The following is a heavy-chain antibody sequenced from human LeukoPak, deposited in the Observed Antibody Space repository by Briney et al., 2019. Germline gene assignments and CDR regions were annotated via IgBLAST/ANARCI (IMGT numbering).Heavy chain of an antibody. V-gene: IGHV3-7*01. CDR3: ARVLFPVFDY. CDR1: EFTFSSYW. D-gene: IGHD2-21*01. Sequence: GGSLRLSCAASEFTFSSYWMNWVRQAPGKRLEWVANIKQDGSEKYYVDSVKGRFTISRDNAKNSLYLQMNSLRAEDTAVYYCARVLFPVFDYWGQGTLVTVSS. J-gene: IGHJ4*02. CDR2: IKQDGSEK.